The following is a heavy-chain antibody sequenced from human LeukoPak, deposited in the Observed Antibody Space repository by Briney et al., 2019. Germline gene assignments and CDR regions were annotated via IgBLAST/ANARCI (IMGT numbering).Heavy chain of an antibody. J-gene: IGHJ6*02. Sequence: SETLSLTCTVSGGSVSSGSYYWSWIRQPPGKGLEWIGYIYYSGSTNYNPSLKSRVTISVDTSKNQFSLKLSSVTAADTAVYYCARDVMLRGYYYGMDVWGQGTTVTVSS. CDR1: GGSVSSGSYY. CDR2: IYYSGST. CDR3: ARDVMLRGYYYGMDV. D-gene: IGHD3-16*01. V-gene: IGHV4-61*01.